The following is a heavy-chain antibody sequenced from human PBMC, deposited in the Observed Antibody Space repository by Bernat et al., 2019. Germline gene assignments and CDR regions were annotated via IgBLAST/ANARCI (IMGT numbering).Heavy chain of an antibody. CDR2: IRSKANSYAT. CDR1: GFTFSGSA. Sequence: VESGGGWGQPGGSLKLSCTASGFTFSGSAMHWVRHASGTVLDWVGRIRSKANSYATAYAASVKGRFTISRDDSKNTAYLQMNSLKTEDTAVYYCTRHSPFDYWGQGTLVTVSS. J-gene: IGHJ4*02. CDR3: TRHSPFDY. V-gene: IGHV3-73*01.